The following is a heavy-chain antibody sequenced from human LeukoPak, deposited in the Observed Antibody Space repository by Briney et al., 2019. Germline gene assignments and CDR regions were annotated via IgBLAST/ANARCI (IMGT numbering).Heavy chain of an antibody. D-gene: IGHD2-8*02. CDR1: GFTFSSYW. Sequence: QPGGSLRLSCAASGFTFSSYWMHWVRQAPGKGLAWVSRINSDGSSTSYADSVKGRFTISRDNAKNTLYLQMNSLRAEDTAVYYCARDLRGMVLGTDWGQGTLVTVSS. CDR2: INSDGSST. V-gene: IGHV3-74*01. CDR3: ARDLRGMVLGTD. J-gene: IGHJ4*02.